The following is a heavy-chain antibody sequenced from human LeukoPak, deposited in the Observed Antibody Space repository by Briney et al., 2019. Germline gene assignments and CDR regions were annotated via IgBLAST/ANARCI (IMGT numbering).Heavy chain of an antibody. CDR3: ATDRGNYGDRRGWRGSLYYFDY. CDR1: GYTLTELS. Sequence: ASVKVSCKVSGYTLTELSMHGVRQAPGKGLEWMGGFDPEDGETIYAQKFQGRVTVTEDTSTDTAYMELSSLRSEDTAVYYCATDRGNYGDRRGWRGSLYYFDYWGQGTLVTVSS. J-gene: IGHJ4*02. CDR2: FDPEDGET. D-gene: IGHD4-17*01. V-gene: IGHV1-24*01.